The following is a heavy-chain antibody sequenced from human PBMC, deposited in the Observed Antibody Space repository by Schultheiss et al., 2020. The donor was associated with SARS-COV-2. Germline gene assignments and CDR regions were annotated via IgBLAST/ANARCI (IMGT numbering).Heavy chain of an antibody. CDR3: ASSLDSSGHFDY. D-gene: IGHD3-22*01. CDR2: ISGSGGST. V-gene: IGHV3-23*01. CDR1: GFTFSSYA. J-gene: IGHJ4*02. Sequence: GGSLRLSCAASGFTFSSYAMSWVRQAPGKGLEWVSAISGSGGSTYYADSVKGRFTISRDNSKNTLYLQMNSLRAEDTAVYYCASSLDSSGHFDYWGQGTLVTVSS.